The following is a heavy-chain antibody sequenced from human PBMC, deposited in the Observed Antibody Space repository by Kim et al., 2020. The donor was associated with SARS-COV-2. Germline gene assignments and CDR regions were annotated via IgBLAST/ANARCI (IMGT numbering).Heavy chain of an antibody. CDR3: AKDSLPHYYYYGMDV. J-gene: IGHJ6*02. Sequence: GGSLRLSCAASGFTFSSYGMHWVRQAPGKGLEWVAVISYDGSNKYYADSVKGRFTISRDNSKNTLYLQMNSLRAEDTAVYYCAKDSLPHYYYYGMDVWGQGTTVTVSS. CDR2: ISYDGSNK. CDR1: GFTFSSYG. V-gene: IGHV3-30*18.